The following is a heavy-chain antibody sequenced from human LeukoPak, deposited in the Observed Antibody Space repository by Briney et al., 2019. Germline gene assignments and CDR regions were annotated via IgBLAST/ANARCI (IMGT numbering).Heavy chain of an antibody. D-gene: IGHD4-17*01. CDR1: GFTFSSYE. CDR2: ISSSGSTI. V-gene: IGHV3-48*03. J-gene: IGHJ4*02. Sequence: GGSLRLSCAASGFTFSSYEMNWVRQAPGKGLEWVSYISSSGSTIYYADSVKGRLTISRDNAKNSLYLQMNSLRAEDTAVYYCARDLSGDYYFDYWGQGTLVTVSS. CDR3: ARDLSGDYYFDY.